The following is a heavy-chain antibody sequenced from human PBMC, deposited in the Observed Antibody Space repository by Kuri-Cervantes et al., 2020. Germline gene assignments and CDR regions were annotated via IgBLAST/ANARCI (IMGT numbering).Heavy chain of an antibody. CDR2: IKSKTDGGTT. CDR3: TTGPHSPYYYYYGMDV. J-gene: IGHJ6*02. Sequence: LSLTCAASGFTVSSNYMSWVRQAPGKGLEWVGRIKSKTDGGTTDYAAPVKGRFTISRDDSKNTLYLQMNSLKTEDTAVYYCTTGPHSPYYYYYGMDVWGQGTTVTVSS. V-gene: IGHV3-15*01. CDR1: GFTVSSNY.